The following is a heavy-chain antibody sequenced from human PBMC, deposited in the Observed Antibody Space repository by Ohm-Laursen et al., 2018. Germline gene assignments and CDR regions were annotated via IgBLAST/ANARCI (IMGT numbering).Heavy chain of an antibody. CDR1: GYTFTGYY. D-gene: IGHD2-21*02. CDR2: ISTYNGYT. CDR3: ASGVTRANFDY. V-gene: IGHV1-18*04. Sequence: ASVKVSCKASGYTFTGYYMHWVRQAPGQGLEWVGWISTYNGYTNYAQNLQGRVTMTTDTSTSTAYMELRSLRSDDTAVYYCASGVTRANFDYWGQGTLVTVSS. J-gene: IGHJ4*02.